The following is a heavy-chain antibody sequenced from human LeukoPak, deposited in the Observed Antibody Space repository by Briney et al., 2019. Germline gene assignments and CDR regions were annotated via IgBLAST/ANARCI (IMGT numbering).Heavy chain of an antibody. J-gene: IGHJ4*02. CDR2: IKQDGSEK. CDR3: ARDPGHYGEGDFDY. Sequence: PGGSLRLSCAASGFAFSSYWMSWVRQAPGKGLEWVANIKQDGSEKYYVDSVKGRLTISRDNAKNSLYLQMNSLRAEDTAVYYCARDPGHYGEGDFDYWGQGTLVTVSS. D-gene: IGHD4-17*01. V-gene: IGHV3-7*01. CDR1: GFAFSSYW.